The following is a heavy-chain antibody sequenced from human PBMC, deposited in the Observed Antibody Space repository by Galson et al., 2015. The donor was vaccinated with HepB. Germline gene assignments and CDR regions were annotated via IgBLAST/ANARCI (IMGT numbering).Heavy chain of an antibody. Sequence: SVKVSCKASGGTFSSYTISWVRQAPGQGLEWMGRTIPILGIANYAQKFQGRVTITADKSTSTAYMELSSLRSEDTAVYYCAREYDYVWGSYRSGEDAFDIWGQGTMVTVSS. CDR2: TIPILGIA. V-gene: IGHV1-69*04. CDR1: GGTFSSYT. J-gene: IGHJ3*02. D-gene: IGHD3-16*01. CDR3: AREYDYVWGSYRSGEDAFDI.